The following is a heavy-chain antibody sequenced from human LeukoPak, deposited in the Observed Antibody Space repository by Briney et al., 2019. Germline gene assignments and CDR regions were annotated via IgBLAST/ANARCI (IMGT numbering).Heavy chain of an antibody. CDR3: AKDRCSSTSCLREDYFDY. Sequence: GGSLRLSCAASGFTFSSYGMHWVRQAPGKGLEWVAVIWYGGSNKYYADSVKGRFTISRDNSKNTLYLQMNSLRAEDTAVYYCAKDRCSSTSCLREDYFDYWGQGTLVTVSS. V-gene: IGHV3-30*02. D-gene: IGHD2-2*01. CDR1: GFTFSSYG. J-gene: IGHJ4*02. CDR2: IWYGGSNK.